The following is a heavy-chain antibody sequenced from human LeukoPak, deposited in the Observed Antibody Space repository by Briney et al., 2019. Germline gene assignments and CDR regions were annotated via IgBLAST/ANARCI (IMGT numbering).Heavy chain of an antibody. CDR1: GYTFTNFG. J-gene: IGHJ4*02. CDR2: ISPYTGDT. Sequence: ASVKVSCKASGYTFTNFGISWVRQAPGQGLEWMGWISPYTGDTNHAQQFQGRVTMTTDTSTSTAYMELRSLRSDDTAGYYCASAYDSSGNDLGYWGQGTLVTVSS. CDR3: ASAYDSSGNDLGY. V-gene: IGHV1-18*01. D-gene: IGHD3-22*01.